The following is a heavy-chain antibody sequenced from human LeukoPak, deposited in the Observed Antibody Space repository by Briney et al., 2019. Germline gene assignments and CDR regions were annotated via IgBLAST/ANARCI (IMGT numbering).Heavy chain of an antibody. CDR1: GFTFRNYS. D-gene: IGHD2-15*01. J-gene: IGHJ4*02. V-gene: IGHV3-21*01. CDR3: ARAGVLGYCSGGSCYTSRD. CDR2: ITNSGSFI. Sequence: GGSLRLSCAASGFTFRNYSMNWVRQAPGKGLEWVSSITNSGSFIYYADSVKGRFTISRDNAKNSLYLQMNSLRAEDTAVYYCARAGVLGYCSGGSCYTSRDWGQGTLVTVSS.